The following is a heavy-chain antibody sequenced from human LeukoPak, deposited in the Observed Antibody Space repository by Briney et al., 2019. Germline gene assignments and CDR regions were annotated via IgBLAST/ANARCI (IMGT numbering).Heavy chain of an antibody. CDR1: GGSISSYY. CDR2: IYTSGST. J-gene: IGHJ3*02. CDR3: ATPRAVAAFDI. D-gene: IGHD6-19*01. Sequence: PSETLSLTCTVSGGSISSYYWTWIRQPAGKGLEWIGRIYTSGSTNYNPSLKRRVTMSVDTSKNQFSLKMSSVTAADTAVYYCATPRAVAAFDIWGQGTMVTVSS. V-gene: IGHV4-4*07.